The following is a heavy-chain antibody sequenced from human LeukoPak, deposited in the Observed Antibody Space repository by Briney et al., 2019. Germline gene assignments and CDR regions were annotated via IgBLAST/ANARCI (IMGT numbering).Heavy chain of an antibody. CDR1: GYTFTNYG. Sequence: GASVKVSCKASGYTFTNYGMSWVRQAPGQGLEWMGWISAHNGNTNYAQKFQGRVTMTTDTSTNTAYMELRSLRSDDAAVYYCARDSDTRVIAAKFAYWGQGTPVTVSS. J-gene: IGHJ4*02. CDR2: ISAHNGNT. V-gene: IGHV1-18*01. CDR3: ARDSDTRVIAAKFAY. D-gene: IGHD6-13*01.